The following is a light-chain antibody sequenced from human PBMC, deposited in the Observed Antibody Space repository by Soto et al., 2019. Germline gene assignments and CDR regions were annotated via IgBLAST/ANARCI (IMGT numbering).Light chain of an antibody. CDR1: QSFSSN. CDR3: QQYYNWPLT. J-gene: IGKJ4*01. Sequence: ELVMTQSPATLSVSPGERATLSCRASQSFSSNVAWYQQKPGQAPRLLIYGTSTRVTGIPARFSGSGSGTEFTLTISSLQSEDFAVSYCQQYYNWPLTVGGGTKVDSK. V-gene: IGKV3-15*01. CDR2: GTS.